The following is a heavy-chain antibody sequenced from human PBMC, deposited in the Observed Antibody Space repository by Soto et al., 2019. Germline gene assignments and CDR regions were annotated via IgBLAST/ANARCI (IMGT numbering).Heavy chain of an antibody. CDR3: TGSYGLDV. CDR2: IRSKQSGETR. J-gene: IGHJ6*02. Sequence: GSLILSCTASEFTFGDYAMSWFRKAPGKGRQWVGFIRSKQSGETREYAASVKGRFTIPRDNSRNTLFLQMSSLRVEETAVYYCTGSYGLDVWGQGTTVTVS. V-gene: IGHV3-49*03. CDR1: EFTFGDYA.